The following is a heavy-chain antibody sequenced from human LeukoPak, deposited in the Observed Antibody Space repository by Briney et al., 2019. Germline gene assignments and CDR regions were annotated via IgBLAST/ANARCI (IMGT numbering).Heavy chain of an antibody. CDR1: GGSIRTYY. Sequence: PSETLSLTCTVSGGSIRTYYWTWIRQPPGKGLEWIGYINYNGRTDYKPSLKSRVTISLDTSKNQFSLKLSSVTAADTAVYYCAKWGYYFDSSAYVAPTDDSWGQGTLVTVSS. J-gene: IGHJ4*02. V-gene: IGHV4-59*01. D-gene: IGHD3-22*01. CDR3: AKWGYYFDSSAYVAPTDDS. CDR2: INYNGRT.